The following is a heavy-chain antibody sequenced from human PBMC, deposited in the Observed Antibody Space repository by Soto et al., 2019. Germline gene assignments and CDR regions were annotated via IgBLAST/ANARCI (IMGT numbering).Heavy chain of an antibody. CDR1: GFTFSSYA. Sequence: PGGSLRLSCAASGFTFSSYAMNWVRQAPGKGLEWVSVISGSGSSTYYADSVKGRFTISRDNSKNTLYLQMNSLRAEDTAVYYCGSRSSGWYFDYWGQGTLVTVSS. V-gene: IGHV3-23*01. D-gene: IGHD6-19*01. CDR2: ISGSGSST. CDR3: GSRSSGWYFDY. J-gene: IGHJ4*02.